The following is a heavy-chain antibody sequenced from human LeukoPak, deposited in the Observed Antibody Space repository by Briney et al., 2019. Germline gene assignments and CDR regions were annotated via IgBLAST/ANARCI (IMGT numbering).Heavy chain of an antibody. V-gene: IGHV3-30*04. CDR2: ISYDGGNK. D-gene: IGHD6-6*01. J-gene: IGHJ4*02. CDR1: GFTFSRSA. Sequence: GGSLRLSCAASGFTFSRSAMHWVRQAPGKGLEWVAIISYDGGNKYYTDSVKGRFTISRDNSKNTLYLQMNSLRAEDTAVYFCVSLGYSSSSVRYWGQGTLVTVSS. CDR3: VSLGYSSSSVRY.